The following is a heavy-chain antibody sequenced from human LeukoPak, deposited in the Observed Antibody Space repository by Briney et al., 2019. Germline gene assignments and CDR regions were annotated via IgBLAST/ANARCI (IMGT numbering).Heavy chain of an antibody. CDR3: ARDSLYCSSTSCYNCFDY. Sequence: ASVKVSCKASGYTFTSYGISWVRQAPGQGLEWMGWISAYNGNTNYAQKLQGRVTMTTDTSTSTAYMELRSLRSDDTAVYYCARDSLYCSSTSCYNCFDYWGQGTLVTVSP. CDR1: GYTFTSYG. V-gene: IGHV1-18*01. CDR2: ISAYNGNT. D-gene: IGHD2-2*02. J-gene: IGHJ4*02.